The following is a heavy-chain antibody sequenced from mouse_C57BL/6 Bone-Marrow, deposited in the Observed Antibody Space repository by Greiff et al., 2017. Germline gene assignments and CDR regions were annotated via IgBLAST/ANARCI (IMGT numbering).Heavy chain of an antibody. D-gene: IGHD3-3*01. CDR3: AREGQDFYFDY. CDR2: INYDGSST. CDR1: GFTFSDYY. Sequence: EVKLMESEGGLVQPGSSMKLSCTASGFTFSDYYMAWVRQVPEKGLEWVANINYDGSSTYYLDSLKSRFIISRDNAKNILYLQMSSLKSEDTATYYCAREGQDFYFDYWGQGTTLTVSS. V-gene: IGHV5-16*01. J-gene: IGHJ2*01.